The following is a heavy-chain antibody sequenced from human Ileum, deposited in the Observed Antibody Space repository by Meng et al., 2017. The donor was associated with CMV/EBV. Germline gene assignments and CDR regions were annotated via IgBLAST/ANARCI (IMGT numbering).Heavy chain of an antibody. J-gene: IGHJ4*02. Sequence: GESLKISCAASGFSFSSYSMNWVRQAPGKGLEWVSYISSSSSTIYYADSVKGRFTISRDNAKNSLYLQMNSLRAEDTAVYYRARRSGGAFDYWGQGTLVTVSS. CDR3: ARRSGGAFDY. V-gene: IGHV3-48*04. CDR1: GFSFSSYS. CDR2: ISSSSSTI. D-gene: IGHD1-1*01.